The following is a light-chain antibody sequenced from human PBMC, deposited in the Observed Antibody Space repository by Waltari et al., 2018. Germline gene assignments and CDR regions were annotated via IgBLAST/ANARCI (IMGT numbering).Light chain of an antibody. Sequence: EIVLTQSTRTLSLSPGDRATLSCRADQSLDVAYVAWYQHKSGQAPRLLVYGAYYRAAASPQRFSGSGSGTDFTLTISRLEPDDFAVYYCQQYHTTPATFGQGTKLEIK. CDR3: QQYHTTPAT. CDR1: QSLDVAY. J-gene: IGKJ2*01. CDR2: GAY. V-gene: IGKV3-20*01.